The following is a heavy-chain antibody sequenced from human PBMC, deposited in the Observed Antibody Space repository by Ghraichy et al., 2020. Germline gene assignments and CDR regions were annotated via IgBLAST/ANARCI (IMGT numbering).Heavy chain of an antibody. CDR3: VRETYGLDV. CDR2: IFPGDSET. Sequence: GESLNISCKGSGYRFTNYWIGWVRQMPGKGLEWMGIIFPGDSETRYSPSFQGQVSISADKSISTAYLQWSSLKASDTAMYYCVRETYGLDVWGQGTTVTVSS. CDR1: GYRFTNYW. V-gene: IGHV5-51*01. J-gene: IGHJ6*02.